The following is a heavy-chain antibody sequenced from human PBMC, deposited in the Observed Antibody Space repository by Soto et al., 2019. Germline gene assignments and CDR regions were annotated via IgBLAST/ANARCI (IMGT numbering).Heavy chain of an antibody. Sequence: SETLSLACTVSGGSISVDCWSWIRRPPGEGLEWMAYLYSTGRPHYHPSPPSRVTTSVHTPNTQFSLRLSSVNAADTAVYYCARGGTYRSSDGLHYYGMDVWGQGTTVTVS. CDR3: ARGGTYRSSDGLHYYGMDV. D-gene: IGHD6-19*01. CDR2: LYSTGRP. J-gene: IGHJ6*02. V-gene: IGHV4-59*01. CDR1: GGSISVDC.